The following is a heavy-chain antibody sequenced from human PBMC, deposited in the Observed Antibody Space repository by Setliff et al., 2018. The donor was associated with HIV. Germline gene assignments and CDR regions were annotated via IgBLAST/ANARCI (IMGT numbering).Heavy chain of an antibody. CDR1: GFTFSSYG. D-gene: IGHD6-19*01. CDR3: AKNFYSSPWSPLDY. V-gene: IGHV3-30*02. Sequence: PGGSLRPSCAASGFTFSSYGMHWVRQAPGKGLEWVAFIRYDGTYKYYADSLKGRFTISRDNSKNTLFLQMNSLRTEDTAVYYCAKNFYSSPWSPLDYWGQGTLVTSPQ. J-gene: IGHJ4*02. CDR2: IRYDGTYK.